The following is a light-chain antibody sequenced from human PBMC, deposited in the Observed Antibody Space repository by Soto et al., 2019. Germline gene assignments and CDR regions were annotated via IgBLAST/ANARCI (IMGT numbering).Light chain of an antibody. J-gene: IGKJ4*01. V-gene: IGKV3-11*01. Sequence: EIVLTQSPATQSLSPGEGATLSCRASQSVGTYLAWYQQKPGQAPRLLIYDASNRATGIPARFSGSGSGTDFTLTISSLEPEDFAVYYCQQRSNWPPTFGGRTKVEIK. CDR1: QSVGTY. CDR3: QQRSNWPPT. CDR2: DAS.